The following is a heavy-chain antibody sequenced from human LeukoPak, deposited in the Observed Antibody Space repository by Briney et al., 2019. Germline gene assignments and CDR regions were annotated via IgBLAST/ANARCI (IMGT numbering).Heavy chain of an antibody. V-gene: IGHV3-23*01. Sequence: PGGSLRLSCAASGFTFSSYAMSWVRQAPGKGLEWVSAISGSGGSTYYADSVKGRFTISRDNSKNTLYLQMNSLRAEDTAVYYCAKEGYSSSWYSPRYFDYWCQGTLVTVSS. CDR1: GFTFSSYA. J-gene: IGHJ4*02. D-gene: IGHD6-13*01. CDR3: AKEGYSSSWYSPRYFDY. CDR2: ISGSGGST.